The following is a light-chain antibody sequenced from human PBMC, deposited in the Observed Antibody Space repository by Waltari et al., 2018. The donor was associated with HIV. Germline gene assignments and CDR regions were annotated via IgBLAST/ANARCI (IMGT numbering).Light chain of an antibody. CDR3: AAWDDSLSGHVV. CDR1: SSNIGSNY. J-gene: IGLJ2*01. Sequence: QSVLTQPPSASGTPGQRVTISCSGSSSNIGSNYVYWYQQLPGTAPKLLIYRKNQRPSGVPDRFSGSKSGTSASRAISGLRSEDEADYYCAAWDDSLSGHVVFGGGTKLTVL. V-gene: IGLV1-47*01. CDR2: RKN.